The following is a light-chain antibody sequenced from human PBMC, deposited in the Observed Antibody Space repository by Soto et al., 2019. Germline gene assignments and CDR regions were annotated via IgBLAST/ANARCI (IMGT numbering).Light chain of an antibody. Sequence: QSVLTQPASVSGSPGQSITISCTGTSSDDGGYNYVSWYQHHPGKAPKLMIFDVSNRPSGVSNRFSGSKSGNTASLTISGLQPEVEADYYCSSYTASNTRQIVFGTGTKVTVL. CDR2: DVS. V-gene: IGLV2-14*03. J-gene: IGLJ1*01. CDR3: SSYTASNTRQIV. CDR1: SSDDGGYNY.